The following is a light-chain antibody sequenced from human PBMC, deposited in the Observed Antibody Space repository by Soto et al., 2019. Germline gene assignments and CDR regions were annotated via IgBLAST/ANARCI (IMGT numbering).Light chain of an antibody. CDR1: QSVSSN. V-gene: IGKV3-15*01. J-gene: IGKJ3*01. Sequence: EIVMTQSPATLSVSPGERATLSCRASQSVSSNLAWYQQKPGQAPRLLIYGASTRATGIPARFSGSGSGTEFTLTISSLQSEDFAVYYCQQYNNWPPYQPTFGPGTKVDIK. CDR3: QQYNNWPPYQPT. CDR2: GAS.